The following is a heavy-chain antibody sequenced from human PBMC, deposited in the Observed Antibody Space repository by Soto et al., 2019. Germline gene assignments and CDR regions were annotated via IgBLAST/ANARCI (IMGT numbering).Heavy chain of an antibody. CDR1: GFTFSSYA. CDR3: ARDKQWLAYYYYGMDV. Sequence: QVQLVESGGGVVQPGRSLRLSCAASGFTFSSYAMHWVRQAPGKGLERVAVISYDGSNKYYADSVKGRFTISRDNSKNTLYLQMNSLRAEDTAVYYCARDKQWLAYYYYGMDVWGQGTTVTVSS. V-gene: IGHV3-30-3*01. CDR2: ISYDGSNK. D-gene: IGHD6-19*01. J-gene: IGHJ6*02.